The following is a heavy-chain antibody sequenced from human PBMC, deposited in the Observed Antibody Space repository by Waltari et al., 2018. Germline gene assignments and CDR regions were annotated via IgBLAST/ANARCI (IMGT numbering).Heavy chain of an antibody. J-gene: IGHJ4*02. Sequence: QVQLQQWGAGLLKPSETLSLTCAVYGGSFSGYYWSWIRQPPRRGRGWIGGNDHSGSSNCNPAFKNGVTISAATAKNQFALKQSSVTAADTAVYYCAGVGGFWSGDYYTPYFDYWGQGTLVTVSS. CDR2: NDHSGSS. CDR3: AGVGGFWSGDYYTPYFDY. CDR1: GGSFSGYY. V-gene: IGHV4-34*01. D-gene: IGHD3-3*01.